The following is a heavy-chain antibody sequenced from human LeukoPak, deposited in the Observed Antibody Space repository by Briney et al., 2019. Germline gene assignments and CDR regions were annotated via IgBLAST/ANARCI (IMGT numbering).Heavy chain of an antibody. CDR1: GGSISSYY. V-gene: IGHV4-59*08. Sequence: PSETLSLTCTVSGGSISSYYWSWIRQPPGKGLEWIGYIYYSGSTNYNPSLKSRVTISVDTSKNQFSLKLSSVTAADTAVYYCARRLVSAGSKTGGAFDIWGQGTMVTVSS. CDR3: ARRLVSAGSKTGGAFDI. D-gene: IGHD4-11*01. J-gene: IGHJ3*02. CDR2: IYYSGST.